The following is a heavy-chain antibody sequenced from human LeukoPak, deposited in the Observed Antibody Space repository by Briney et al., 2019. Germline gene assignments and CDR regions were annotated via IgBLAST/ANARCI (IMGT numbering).Heavy chain of an antibody. J-gene: IGHJ4*02. CDR2: IYTSGST. D-gene: IGHD4-17*01. CDR1: GGSISSGSYY. V-gene: IGHV4-61*02. CDR3: AREDYGRDH. Sequence: SQTLSLTCTVSGGSISSGSYYWSWIRQPAGKGLEWIGRIYTSGSTNYNPSLKSRVTISVDTSKNQFSLKLSSVTAADTAVYYCAREDYGRDHWGQGTLVTVSS.